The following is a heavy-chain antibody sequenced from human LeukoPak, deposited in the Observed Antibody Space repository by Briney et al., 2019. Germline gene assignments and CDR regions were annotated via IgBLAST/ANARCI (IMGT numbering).Heavy chain of an antibody. J-gene: IGHJ4*02. CDR3: ARGTGYSSGWYEDY. CDR1: GSTFSSYG. Sequence: PGRSLRLSCAASGSTFSSYGMHWVRQAPGKGLEWVAVIWYDGSNKYYADSVKGRFTISRDNSKNTLYLQMNSLRAEDTAVYYCARGTGYSSGWYEDYWGQGTLVTVSS. CDR2: IWYDGSNK. V-gene: IGHV3-33*01. D-gene: IGHD6-19*01.